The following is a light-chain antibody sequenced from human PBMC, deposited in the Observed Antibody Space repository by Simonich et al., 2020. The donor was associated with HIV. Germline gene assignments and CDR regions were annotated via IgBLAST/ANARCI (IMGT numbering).Light chain of an antibody. Sequence: SSELTQDPAVSVALGQTVRITCQGDSLRVYYASWYQQKPGQAPILVIYGKNNRPSGIPDRFSGSSSGNTASLTITGAQAEDEADYYCNSRDSSDNHAVFGGGTQLTVL. CDR1: SLRVYY. J-gene: IGLJ7*01. V-gene: IGLV3-19*01. CDR3: NSRDSSDNHAV. CDR2: GKN.